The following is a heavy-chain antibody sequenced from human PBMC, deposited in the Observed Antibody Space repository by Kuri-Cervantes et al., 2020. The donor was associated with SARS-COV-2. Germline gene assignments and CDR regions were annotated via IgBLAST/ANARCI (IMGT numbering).Heavy chain of an antibody. CDR3: ARVSANYYDSSGYITTALSYFDY. Sequence: SDTLSLTCPVSGRSISRGAYSWTWILQPPGKGLEWIGYMYHSGRRYYNPSLKSRVTISVDRSKNQFSLNLSSVTAADTAVYYCARVSANYYDSSGYITTALSYFDYWGQGTLVTVSS. J-gene: IGHJ4*02. D-gene: IGHD3-22*01. V-gene: IGHV4-30-2*01. CDR2: MYHSGRR. CDR1: GRSISRGAYS.